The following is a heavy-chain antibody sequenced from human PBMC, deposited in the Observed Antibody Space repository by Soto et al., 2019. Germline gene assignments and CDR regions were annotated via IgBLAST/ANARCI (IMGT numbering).Heavy chain of an antibody. D-gene: IGHD3-16*01. CDR1: GGSFSGYY. V-gene: IGHV4-34*01. Sequence: SETLSLTCAVYGGSFSGYYWSWIRQPPGKGLEWIAEINHSRSTNYNPSLKSRVTISVDKSKNQVSLNLTSVIAADTAVYYCARALTWGSVYYGLEVGCSGSPVTVSS. CDR2: INHSRST. J-gene: IGHJ6*04. CDR3: ARALTWGSVYYGLEV.